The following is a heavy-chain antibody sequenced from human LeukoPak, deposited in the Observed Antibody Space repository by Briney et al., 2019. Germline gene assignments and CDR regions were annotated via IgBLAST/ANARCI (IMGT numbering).Heavy chain of an antibody. Sequence: PGGSLRLSCAASGFTFSNYGMNWVRQTPDKGLEWVASISSTSSYIYYADSVKGRFTISRDNAKNSLYLQMNSLRAEDTAVYYCARGTQSYYGMDVWGQGTTVTVSS. V-gene: IGHV3-21*01. CDR2: ISSTSSYI. J-gene: IGHJ6*02. CDR3: ARGTQSYYGMDV. CDR1: GFTFSNYG.